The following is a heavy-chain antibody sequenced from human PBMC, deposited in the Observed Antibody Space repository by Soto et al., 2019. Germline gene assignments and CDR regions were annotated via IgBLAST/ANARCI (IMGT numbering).Heavy chain of an antibody. CDR1: GYTFTGYY. J-gene: IGHJ6*02. D-gene: IGHD5-18*01. CDR3: ARVDTAMVMDV. Sequence: QVQLVQSGAEVKKPGASVKVSCKASGYTFTGYYMHWVRQAPGQGLEWMGWINPNSGGTNYAQKLQGWVTITRDTSSSTAYMELSRLRSDDTAVYSCARVDTAMVMDVWGQGTTVTVSS. V-gene: IGHV1-2*04. CDR2: INPNSGGT.